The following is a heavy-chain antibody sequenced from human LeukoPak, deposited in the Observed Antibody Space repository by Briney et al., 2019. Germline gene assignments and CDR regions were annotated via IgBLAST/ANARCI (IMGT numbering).Heavy chain of an antibody. J-gene: IGHJ6*02. CDR3: ARNNGRGATPWEYYYGMDV. CDR2: MNPNSGNT. Sequence: ASVKVSCKASGYTFTSYDINWVRQATGQGLEWMGWMNPNSGNTGYAQKFQGRVTMTRNTSISTAYMELSSLRSEDTAVYYCARNNGRGATPWEYYYGMDVWGQGTTVTVSS. D-gene: IGHD1-26*01. CDR1: GYTFTSYD. V-gene: IGHV1-8*01.